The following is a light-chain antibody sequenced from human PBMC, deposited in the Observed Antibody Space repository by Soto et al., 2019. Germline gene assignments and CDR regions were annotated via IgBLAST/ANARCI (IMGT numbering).Light chain of an antibody. J-gene: IGKJ2*01. Sequence: DIQLTQSPSFLSASVGDRVTITCRASQAISSSLAWYQHNPGKDPKLLIYAASTLQNGVPSSFSGSGSGTEVTLPISSLQPEDFATYYCQHLNDYRYTFGQGTKVEIK. CDR3: QHLNDYRYT. CDR1: QAISSS. CDR2: AAS. V-gene: IGKV1-9*01.